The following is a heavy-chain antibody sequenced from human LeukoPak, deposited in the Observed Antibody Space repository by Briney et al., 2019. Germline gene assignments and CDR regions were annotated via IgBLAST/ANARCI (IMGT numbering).Heavy chain of an antibody. CDR2: ISSSSSYI. CDR3: ARDRDYDYVWGSSPMDV. D-gene: IGHD3-16*01. CDR1: GFTFSSYS. J-gene: IGHJ6*02. V-gene: IGHV3-21*01. Sequence: GGSLRLSCAASGFTFSSYSMNWVRQVPGKGLEWVSSISSSSSYIYYADSVKGRFTISRDNAKNSLYLQMNSLRAEDTAVYYCARDRDYDYVWGSSPMDVWGQGTTVTVSS.